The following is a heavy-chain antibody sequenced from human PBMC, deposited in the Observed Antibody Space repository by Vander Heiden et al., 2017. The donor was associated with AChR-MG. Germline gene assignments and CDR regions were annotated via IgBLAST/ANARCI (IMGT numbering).Heavy chain of an antibody. CDR2: INHSGST. Sequence: QVQLQQWGAGLLKPSETLSLTCAVYGGSFIGYYWSWIRQPPGKGLEWIGEINHSGSTNYNPSLKSRVTISVDTSKNQFSLKLSSVTAADTAVYYCARARGGSYYSTWPMVVAFDIWGQGTMVTVSS. CDR3: ARARGGSYYSTWPMVVAFDI. V-gene: IGHV4-34*01. D-gene: IGHD3-10*01. CDR1: GGSFIGYY. J-gene: IGHJ3*02.